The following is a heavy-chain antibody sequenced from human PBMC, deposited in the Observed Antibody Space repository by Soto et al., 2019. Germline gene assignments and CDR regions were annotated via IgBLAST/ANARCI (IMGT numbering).Heavy chain of an antibody. V-gene: IGHV4-4*02. CDR1: GGSISSSNW. CDR2: IYHSGST. Sequence: QVQLQESGPGLVKPSGTLSLTCAVSGGSISSSNWWSWVRQPPGKGLEWIGEIYHSGSTYYNPSLKRRATXSXDXPKNQFSLKLSSVTAADTAVYYCARVWTTVTNWFDPWGQGTLVTVSS. CDR3: ARVWTTVTNWFDP. D-gene: IGHD4-17*01. J-gene: IGHJ5*02.